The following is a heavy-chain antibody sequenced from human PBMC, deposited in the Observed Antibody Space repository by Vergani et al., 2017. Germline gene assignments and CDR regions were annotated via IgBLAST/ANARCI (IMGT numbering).Heavy chain of an antibody. D-gene: IGHD3-9*01. Sequence: EVQLLESGGGLVQPGGSLRLSCSASGFSFNSYWMHWVRQVPGKGLLWVSRIKSDGSITAYADSVKGRFTISRDNAQNTLYLQMSSLRVEDTGVYYCARARCIETCYMSNWLDSWGQGTLVTVSS. J-gene: IGHJ5*01. V-gene: IGHV3-74*03. CDR3: ARARCIETCYMSNWLDS. CDR2: IKSDGSIT. CDR1: GFSFNSYW.